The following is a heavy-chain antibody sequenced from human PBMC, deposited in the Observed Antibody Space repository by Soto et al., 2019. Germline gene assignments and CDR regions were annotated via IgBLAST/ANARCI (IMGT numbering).Heavy chain of an antibody. Sequence: EVQLVESGGDLVQPGGSLRLSCAASGSTFSIYWMTWVRQAPEKGLEWVANIKNDGSQTYYVDSVKGRFTISRDNAKNSLYLQMNSLRAEDTAVYYCAICQGWGWFGPWGQGTLVAVSS. CDR3: AICQGWGWFGP. V-gene: IGHV3-7*05. J-gene: IGHJ5*02. CDR2: IKNDGSQT. D-gene: IGHD1-26*01. CDR1: GSTFSIYW.